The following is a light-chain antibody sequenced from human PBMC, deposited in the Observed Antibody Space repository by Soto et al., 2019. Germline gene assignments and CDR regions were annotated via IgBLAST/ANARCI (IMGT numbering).Light chain of an antibody. Sequence: DIQMTQSPSSLSASVGDRVTITCRASQSISSYLNWYQQKPGKAPKLLIYAASSLQSGVPPRFSGSGPGTDFTLTISSLQPEDFATYYCQQSYSTPITFGHGTRLEIK. V-gene: IGKV1-39*01. J-gene: IGKJ5*01. CDR2: AAS. CDR3: QQSYSTPIT. CDR1: QSISSY.